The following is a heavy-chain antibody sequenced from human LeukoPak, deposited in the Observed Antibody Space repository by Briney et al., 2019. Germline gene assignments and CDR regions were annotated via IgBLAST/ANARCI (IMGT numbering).Heavy chain of an antibody. D-gene: IGHD2-21*02. CDR3: ARAYCGGNCYSRAMDY. V-gene: IGHV3-74*01. CDR2: INDDGRST. Sequence: GGSLRLSCGASGFIFSKYWMHWVRQAPGKGLVWVSRINDDGRSTSYADSVKGRFTISRDNAKNTLYLQMNSLRAEDTAVYYCARAYCGGNCYSRAMDYWGQGTAVTVSS. CDR1: GFIFSKYW. J-gene: IGHJ4*02.